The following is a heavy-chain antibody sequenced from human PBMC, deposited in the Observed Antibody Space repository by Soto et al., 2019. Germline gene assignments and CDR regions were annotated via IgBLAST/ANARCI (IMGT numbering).Heavy chain of an antibody. CDR1: GFTFSSYS. CDR3: ARDWSYGDFTPYYYYYGMDV. CDR2: ISSSSSSYI. D-gene: IGHD4-17*01. J-gene: IGHJ6*02. V-gene: IGHV3-21*01. Sequence: PGGSLRLSCAASGFTFSSYSMNWVRQAPGKGLEWVSSISSSSSSYIYYADSVKGRFTISRDNAKNSLYLQMNSLRAEDTAVYYCARDWSYGDFTPYYYYYGMDVWGQGTTVTVS.